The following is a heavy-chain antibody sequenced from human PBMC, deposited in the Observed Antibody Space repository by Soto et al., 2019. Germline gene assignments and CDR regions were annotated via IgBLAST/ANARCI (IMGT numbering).Heavy chain of an antibody. CDR2: IYYSGST. V-gene: IGHV4-59*01. CDR3: ARGIAAAGTNYYYYYGMDV. D-gene: IGHD6-13*01. Sequence: QVQLQESGPGLVKPSETLSLTCTVSGGSISSYYWSWIRQPPGKGLEWIGYIYYSGSTNYNPSLKSRVTISVDTSKNQCSLKLSSVTAADTAVYYCARGIAAAGTNYYYYYGMDVWGQGTTVTVSS. J-gene: IGHJ6*02. CDR1: GGSISSYY.